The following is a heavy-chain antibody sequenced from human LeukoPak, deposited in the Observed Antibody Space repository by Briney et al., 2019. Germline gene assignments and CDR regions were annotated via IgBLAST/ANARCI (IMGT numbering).Heavy chain of an antibody. CDR1: GDSLTSHF. CDR2: VFHSGTT. D-gene: IGHD5-24*01. J-gene: IGHJ3*02. CDR3: ARRMATVTDAFDI. Sequence: SETLSLTCNVSGDSLTSHFWSWIRQTPGKGLEWIGYVFHSGTTNYSPSLKSRVTIPLDTSKKQFYLRLASVTAADTALYYCARRMATVTDAFDIWGRGTMVSVSS. V-gene: IGHV4-59*08.